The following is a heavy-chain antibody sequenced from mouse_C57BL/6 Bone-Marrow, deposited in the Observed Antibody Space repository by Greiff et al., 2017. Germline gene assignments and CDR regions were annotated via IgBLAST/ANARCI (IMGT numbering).Heavy chain of an antibody. D-gene: IGHD1-1*01. J-gene: IGHJ2*01. V-gene: IGHV1-69*01. CDR1: GYTFTSYW. CDR2: IDPSDSYT. Sequence: QVQLQQPGAELVMPGASVKLSCKASGYTFTSYWMHWVKQRPGQGLEWIGEIDPSDSYTNYNQKFKGKSTLTVDKSSSTAYMQLSSLTSEDSAVYYCARERINPLDYWGQGTTLTVSS. CDR3: ARERINPLDY.